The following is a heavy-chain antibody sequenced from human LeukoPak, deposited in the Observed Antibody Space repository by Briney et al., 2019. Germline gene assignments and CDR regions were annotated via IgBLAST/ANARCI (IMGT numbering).Heavy chain of an antibody. J-gene: IGHJ4*02. CDR2: INPNSGGT. CDR3: AREGYFDY. V-gene: IGHV1-2*06. CDR1: GYTFTGYY. Sequence: GASVKVSCKASGYTFTGYYMHWVRQAPGQGLEWMGRINPNSGGTNYAQKFQGRVTMTRDTSTSTVYRELSSLRSEDTAVYYCAREGYFDYWGQGTLVTVSS.